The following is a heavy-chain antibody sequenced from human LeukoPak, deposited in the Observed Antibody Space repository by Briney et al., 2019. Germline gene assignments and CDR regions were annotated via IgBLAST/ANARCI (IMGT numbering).Heavy chain of an antibody. CDR1: GFSLSSYS. CDR2: ISSSKSYI. Sequence: GGALRLSCAASGFSLSSYSMNWVRQAPGKGLEWVSSISSSKSYIFYADSVKGRFTISRDNAKNSLYLEMTSLRAEDTAVYYCASGSPAGDYWGQGTLVTVSS. D-gene: IGHD1-26*01. V-gene: IGHV3-21*01. CDR3: ASGSPAGDY. J-gene: IGHJ4*02.